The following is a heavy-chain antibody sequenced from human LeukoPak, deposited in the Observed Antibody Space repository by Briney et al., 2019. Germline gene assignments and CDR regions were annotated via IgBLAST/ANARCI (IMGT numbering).Heavy chain of an antibody. CDR3: ARGRGYSGYVRY. D-gene: IGHD5-12*01. Sequence: SETLSLTCAVSGGSISSGGYSWSWIRQPPGKGLEWIGYIYHSGSTYYNPSLKSRVTISVDRSKNQFSLKLSSVTAADTAEYYCARGRGYSGYVRYWGQGTLVTVSS. J-gene: IGHJ4*02. V-gene: IGHV4-30-2*01. CDR2: IYHSGST. CDR1: GGSISSGGYS.